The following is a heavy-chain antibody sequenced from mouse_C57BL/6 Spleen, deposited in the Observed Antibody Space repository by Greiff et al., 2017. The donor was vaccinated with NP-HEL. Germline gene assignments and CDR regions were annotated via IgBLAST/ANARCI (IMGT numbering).Heavy chain of an antibody. CDR1: GFTFSDYY. CDR3: ARRGYDFDGGYFDV. V-gene: IGHV5-16*01. J-gene: IGHJ1*03. Sequence: DVMLVESEGGLVQPGSSMKLSCTASGFTFSDYYMAWVRQVPEKGLEWVANINYDGSSTYYLDSLKSRFIISRDNAKNILYLQMSSLKSEDTATYYCARRGYDFDGGYFDVWGTGTTVTVSS. CDR2: INYDGSST. D-gene: IGHD2-4*01.